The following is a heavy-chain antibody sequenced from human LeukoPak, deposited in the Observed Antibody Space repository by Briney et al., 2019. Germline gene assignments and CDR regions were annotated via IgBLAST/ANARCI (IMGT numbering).Heavy chain of an antibody. J-gene: IGHJ4*02. CDR2: IWYDGSNK. Sequence: GRSLRLSCAASGFTFSSYGMHWVRQAPGKGLEWVAVIWYDGSNKYYADSVKGRFTISRDNSKNTLYLQMNSLRAEDTAVYYCARDPYYYGSGSYYHSSGYWGQGTLVTVSS. CDR3: ARDPYYYGSGSYYHSSGY. V-gene: IGHV3-33*01. CDR1: GFTFSSYG. D-gene: IGHD3-10*01.